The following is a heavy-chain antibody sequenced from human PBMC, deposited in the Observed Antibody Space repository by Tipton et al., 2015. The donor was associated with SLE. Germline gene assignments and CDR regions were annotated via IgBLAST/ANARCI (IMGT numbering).Heavy chain of an antibody. CDR1: GGSFSGTY. D-gene: IGHD3-22*01. CDR3: AREAARGERYYYEAYDY. V-gene: IGHV4-34*01. J-gene: IGHJ4*02. Sequence: TLSLTCAVYGGSFSGTYWSWIRQSPGKGLEWIGEITHGGSTNYNPSLKSRVTISIDTSKNQFSLKLSSVTAADTAVYYCAREAARGERYYYEAYDYWGQGTLVTVSS. CDR2: ITHGGST.